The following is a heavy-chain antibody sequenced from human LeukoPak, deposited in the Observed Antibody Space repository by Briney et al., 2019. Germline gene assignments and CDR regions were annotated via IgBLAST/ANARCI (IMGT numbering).Heavy chain of an antibody. D-gene: IGHD3-3*01. CDR1: GFTFSSYS. CDR3: ARGSLDFWSGWGNLLDP. Sequence: GRSLRLSCAASGFTFSSYSMNWVRQAPGKGLEWVSSISSSSSYIYYADSVKGRFTISRDNAKNSLYLQMNSLRAEDTAVYYCARGSLDFWSGWGNLLDPCLQGTQVTVSS. CDR2: ISSSSSYI. J-gene: IGHJ5*02. V-gene: IGHV3-21*01.